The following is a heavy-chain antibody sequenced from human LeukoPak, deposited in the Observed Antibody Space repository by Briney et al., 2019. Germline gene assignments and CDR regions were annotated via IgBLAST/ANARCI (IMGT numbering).Heavy chain of an antibody. J-gene: IGHJ4*02. Sequence: AASVKVSCKASGYTFTSYDISWVRQAPGQGLEWMGWISAYNGNTNYVQNFQGRVTMTTDTSTSTAYMELRSLRSDDTAVYYCARDRLSGGSGSYYIDYWGQGTLVTVSS. CDR2: ISAYNGNT. CDR3: ARDRLSGGSGSYYIDY. CDR1: GYTFTSYD. D-gene: IGHD3-10*01. V-gene: IGHV1-18*01.